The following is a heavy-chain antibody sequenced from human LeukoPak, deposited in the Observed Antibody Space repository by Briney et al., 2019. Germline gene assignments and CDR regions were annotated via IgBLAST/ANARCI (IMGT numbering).Heavy chain of an antibody. CDR1: GGSISSYY. CDR2: IYYSGST. D-gene: IGHD3-22*01. Sequence: SETLSLTCTVSGGSISSYYWSWIRRPPGKGLEWIGYIYYSGSTNYNPSLKSRVTISVDTSKNQFSLKLSSVTAADTAVYYCARGDSSGYYAPFDYWGQGTLVTVSS. CDR3: ARGDSSGYYAPFDY. V-gene: IGHV4-59*01. J-gene: IGHJ4*02.